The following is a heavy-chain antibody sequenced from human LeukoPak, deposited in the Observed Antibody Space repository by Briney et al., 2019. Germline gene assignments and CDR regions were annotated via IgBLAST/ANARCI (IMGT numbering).Heavy chain of an antibody. Sequence: GGSLRLSCAASGFTFSTYSMNWVRQAPGKGLEWVSSITSPVGRMYYADSLKGRITISRDNAKNSLYLQMNSLRAEDTAVYYCARDSTAVAGKFDYWGQGTLVTVSS. CDR3: ARDSTAVAGKFDY. J-gene: IGHJ4*02. CDR2: ITSPVGRM. D-gene: IGHD6-19*01. V-gene: IGHV3-21*01. CDR1: GFTFSTYS.